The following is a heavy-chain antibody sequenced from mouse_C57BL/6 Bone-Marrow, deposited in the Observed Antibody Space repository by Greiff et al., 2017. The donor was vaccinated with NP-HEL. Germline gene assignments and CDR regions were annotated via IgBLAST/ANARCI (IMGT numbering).Heavy chain of an antibody. Sequence: DVQLQESGPGLVKPSQSLSLTCSVTGYSIISGYYWNWIRQFPGNKLEWMASISYDGSNNYNPSLQNRISITRVISKNQLFRKLTSVTTEDTATYYCAREGCYYGSPFAYWGQGTLVTVSA. CDR1: GYSIISGYY. V-gene: IGHV3-6*01. CDR2: ISYDGSN. D-gene: IGHD1-1*01. CDR3: AREGCYYGSPFAY. J-gene: IGHJ3*01.